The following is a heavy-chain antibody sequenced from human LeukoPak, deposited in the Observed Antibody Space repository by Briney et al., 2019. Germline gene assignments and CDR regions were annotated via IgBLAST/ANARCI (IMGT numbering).Heavy chain of an antibody. CDR3: ARDVVAVPGSDNWFDP. D-gene: IGHD6-19*01. V-gene: IGHV4-59*01. CDR1: GGSLSGFY. CDR2: TYSDGST. J-gene: IGHJ5*02. Sequence: PSETLSLTCTVSGGSLSGFYWSWIRQSPRLGLEWIGLTYSDGSTMYNPSLTSRVTISVDTPKNQISLRLTSVTAADTALYYCARDVVAVPGSDNWFDPWGQGTLVTVSS.